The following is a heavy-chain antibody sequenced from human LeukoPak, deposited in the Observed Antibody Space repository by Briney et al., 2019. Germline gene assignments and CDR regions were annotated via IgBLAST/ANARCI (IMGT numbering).Heavy chain of an antibody. J-gene: IGHJ4*02. D-gene: IGHD3-10*01. Sequence: GGSLRLSCAASGFTFSDYYMSWIRQAPGKGLEWVSYISSSGSTIYYADSVKGRFTISRDNAKNSLYLQMNSLRAEDTAVYYCARLSDYGSGSGELSDFDYWGQGTLVTVSS. V-gene: IGHV3-11*01. CDR3: ARLSDYGSGSGELSDFDY. CDR2: ISSSGSTI. CDR1: GFTFSDYY.